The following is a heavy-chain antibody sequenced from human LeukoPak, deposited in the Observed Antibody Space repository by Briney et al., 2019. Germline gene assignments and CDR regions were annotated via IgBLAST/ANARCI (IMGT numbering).Heavy chain of an antibody. CDR2: IIPIFGTA. J-gene: IGHJ4*02. V-gene: IGHV1-69*05. Sequence: ASVKVSCKASGDTFTSYVISCVRQAPGQGLEWMGGIIPIFGTANYSQKFQGSVTITTDESTITAYRELSSVRSEDTTVDYSGRCRSYKWNYIFDYWGQGTLVTVSS. CDR3: GRCRSYKWNYIFDY. D-gene: IGHD1-7*01. CDR1: GDTFTSYV.